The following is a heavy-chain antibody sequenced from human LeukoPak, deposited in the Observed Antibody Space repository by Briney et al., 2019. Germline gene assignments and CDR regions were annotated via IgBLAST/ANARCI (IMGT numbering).Heavy chain of an antibody. CDR3: TTDLHY. J-gene: IGHJ4*02. CDR2: IKSKTDGETT. Sequence: GGSLRLSCAASGFSLTNAWMSWVRQAPGKGLEWVGRIKSKTDGETTDYAAPVKGTFTISRDDSKNTLYLQMNSLKTEDTAVYYCTTDLHYWGQGTLVTASS. CDR1: GFSLTNAW. V-gene: IGHV3-15*01.